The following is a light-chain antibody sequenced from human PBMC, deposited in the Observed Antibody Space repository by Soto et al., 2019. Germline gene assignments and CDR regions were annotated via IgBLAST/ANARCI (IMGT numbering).Light chain of an antibody. CDR3: MQGTQSPWT. J-gene: IGKJ1*01. Sequence: DVVMTQSPLSLPVTLGQPASVSCRSSQSLLYIDGNTFLSWFHQRPGQSPRRLIYKVSNRDSGVPDRFSGSGSGTDFTLRISRVEAEDVGVYYCMQGTQSPWTFGQGTKVEI. V-gene: IGKV2-30*01. CDR1: QSLLYIDGNTF. CDR2: KVS.